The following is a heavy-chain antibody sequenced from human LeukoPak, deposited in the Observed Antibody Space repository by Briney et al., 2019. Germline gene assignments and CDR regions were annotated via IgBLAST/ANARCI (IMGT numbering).Heavy chain of an antibody. CDR3: ARQDCSSTSCYYRVRGDAFDI. V-gene: IGHV4-34*01. Sequence: EASETLSLTCAVYGGSFSGYYWSWIRQPPGKGLEWIGEINHSGSTNYNPSLKSRVTISVDTSKNQFSLKLSSVTAADTAVYYCARQDCSSTSCYYRVRGDAFDIWGQGTMVTVSS. J-gene: IGHJ3*02. D-gene: IGHD2-2*01. CDR1: GGSFSGYY. CDR2: INHSGST.